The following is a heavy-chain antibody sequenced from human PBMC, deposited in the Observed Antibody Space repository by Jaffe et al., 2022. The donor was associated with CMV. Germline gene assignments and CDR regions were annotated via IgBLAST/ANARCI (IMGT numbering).Heavy chain of an antibody. D-gene: IGHD2-15*01. CDR1: GFTFSSYG. V-gene: IGHV3-33*08. CDR3: ARGYCSGGSCHRREGGDY. J-gene: IGHJ4*02. CDR2: IWYDGSNK. Sequence: QVQLVESGGGVVQPGRSLRLSCAASGFTFSSYGMHWVRQAPGKGLEWVAVIWYDGSNKYYADSVKGRFTISRDNSKNTLYLQMNSLRAEDTAVYYCARGYCSGGSCHRREGGDYWGQGTLVTVSS.